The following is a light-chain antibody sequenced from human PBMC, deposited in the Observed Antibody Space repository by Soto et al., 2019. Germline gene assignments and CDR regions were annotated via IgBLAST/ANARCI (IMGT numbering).Light chain of an antibody. J-gene: IGLJ2*01. V-gene: IGLV2-8*01. CDR1: SSDIGGYNS. Sequence: QSVLTQPPSASGSPGQSVTISCTGTSSDIGGYNSVSWYQQHPGKAPRLMIYEVNKRPSGVPDRFSGSKSGTSGTLDITGLQTGDEADYYCATWDGSLPGEVFGGGTKLTVL. CDR3: ATWDGSLPGEV. CDR2: EVN.